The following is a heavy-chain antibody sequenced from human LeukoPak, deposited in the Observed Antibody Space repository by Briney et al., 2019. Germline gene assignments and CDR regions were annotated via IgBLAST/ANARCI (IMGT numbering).Heavy chain of an antibody. CDR1: GYTFTSYG. CDR2: ICADNGNA. J-gene: IGHJ4*02. D-gene: IGHD3-22*01. Sequence: GASVKVSCKASGYTFTSYGISWVRQAPGQRLEWMGWICADNGNANYAQKVQGIVTMTTDTSTSTAYMELRSLRSDDTAVYYCARVTYYYDRRGYYIEPVPPDYWGQGTLVTVSS. CDR3: ARVTYYYDRRGYYIEPVPPDY. V-gene: IGHV1-18*01.